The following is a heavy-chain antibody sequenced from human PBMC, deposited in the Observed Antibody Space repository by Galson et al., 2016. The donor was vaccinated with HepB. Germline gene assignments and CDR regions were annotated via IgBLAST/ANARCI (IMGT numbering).Heavy chain of an antibody. V-gene: IGHV4-59*08. CDR3: ARGNVIFGVVNPALDY. CDR2: IHYSGST. D-gene: IGHD3-3*01. Sequence: LSLTCSVSGGSINNYYWNWIRQPPGKGLEWIGYIHYSGSTNYNPSLKSRVTLSTDTSKNQFSLKLTSVTAADTAVYFCARGNVIFGVVNPALDYWGQGTLITVSS. CDR1: GGSINNYY. J-gene: IGHJ4*02.